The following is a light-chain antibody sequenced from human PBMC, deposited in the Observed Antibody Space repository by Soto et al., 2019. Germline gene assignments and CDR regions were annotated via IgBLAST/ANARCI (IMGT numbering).Light chain of an antibody. V-gene: IGKV3-20*01. CDR2: GVS. J-gene: IGKJ1*01. CDR3: QQYDSSWT. CDR1: QSVPSNF. Sequence: ESVLTQSPGTLSLSPGERATLSCRASQSVPSNFLAWYQQKPGQAPILLIYGVSRRATGIPDRFSGSGSGTDFTLTISRLEPEDFAVYYCQQYDSSWTFGQGTKVEIK.